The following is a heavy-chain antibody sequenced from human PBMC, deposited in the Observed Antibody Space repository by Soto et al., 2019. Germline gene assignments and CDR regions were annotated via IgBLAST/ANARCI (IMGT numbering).Heavy chain of an antibody. CDR1: GFTFSSSS. V-gene: IGHV3-23*01. Sequence: GGSLRLSCAAPGFTFSSSSMSWVRQAPGRGLEWVSAISGSGAGTYYTDSVKGRFTISRDNSKNTLYLQMSGLRAEDTAVYYCAKGPTIFGAVISFDYYYGMYVWGQGTPVTVSS. CDR2: ISGSGAGT. D-gene: IGHD3-3*01. J-gene: IGHJ6*02. CDR3: AKGPTIFGAVISFDYYYGMYV.